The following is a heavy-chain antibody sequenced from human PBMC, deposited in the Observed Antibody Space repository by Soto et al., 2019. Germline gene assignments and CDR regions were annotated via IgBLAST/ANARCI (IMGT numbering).Heavy chain of an antibody. CDR3: AREVGYFDSSGYRSGGYFDY. J-gene: IGHJ4*02. V-gene: IGHV1-69*13. Sequence: GPSVKVSCKASGGTFSSYAISWVRQAPGQGLEWMGGIIPIFGTANYAQKFQGRVTITADESTSTAYMELSSLRSEDTAVYYCAREVGYFDSSGYRSGGYFDYWGQGTLVTVSS. CDR2: IIPIFGTA. D-gene: IGHD3-22*01. CDR1: GGTFSSYA.